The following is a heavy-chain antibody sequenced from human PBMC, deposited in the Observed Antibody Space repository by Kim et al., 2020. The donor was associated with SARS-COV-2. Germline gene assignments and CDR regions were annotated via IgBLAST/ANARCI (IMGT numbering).Heavy chain of an antibody. D-gene: IGHD2-15*01. CDR3: AGLRYCSGGTCYPFDY. V-gene: IGHV4-59*08. J-gene: IGHJ4*02. CDR2: IYFSGST. Sequence: SETLSLTCTVSGGSISRYYWSWIRQPPGKGLEWIGYIYFSGSTNYNPSLKSRVTTSVDTSKNQFSLKLSSVTAADTAIYYCAGLRYCSGGTCYPFDYWGQGTLVTVSS. CDR1: GGSISRYY.